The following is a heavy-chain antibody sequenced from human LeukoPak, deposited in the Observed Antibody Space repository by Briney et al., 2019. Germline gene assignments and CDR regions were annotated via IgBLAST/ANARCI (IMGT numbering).Heavy chain of an antibody. CDR2: ISGSGGST. Sequence: GGSLRLSCAASGFTFSSYAMSWVRQAPGKGLEWVSAISGSGGSTYYADSVKGRFTISRDNAKNSLYLQMNSLRAEDTAVYYCARRLRRNYFDYWGQGTLVTVSS. CDR1: GFTFSSYA. J-gene: IGHJ4*02. V-gene: IGHV3-23*01. CDR3: ARRLRRNYFDY. D-gene: IGHD4-17*01.